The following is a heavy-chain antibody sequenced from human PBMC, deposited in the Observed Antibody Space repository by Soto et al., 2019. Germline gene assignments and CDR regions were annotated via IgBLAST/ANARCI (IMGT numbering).Heavy chain of an antibody. CDR2: INPSGGST. D-gene: IGHD4-17*01. CDR3: ARDHRYGDSLSLGVY. Sequence: ASVKVSCKASGYTFTSYYMHWVRQAPGQGLEWMGIINPSGGSTSYAQKFQGRVTMTRDTSTSTVYMELSSLRSEDTAVYYCARDHRYGDSLSLGVYWGQGTLVTVSS. CDR1: GYTFTSYY. J-gene: IGHJ4*02. V-gene: IGHV1-46*01.